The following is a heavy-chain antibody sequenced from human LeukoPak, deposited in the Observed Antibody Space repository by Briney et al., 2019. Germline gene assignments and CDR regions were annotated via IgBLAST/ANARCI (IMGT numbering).Heavy chain of an antibody. CDR2: IYSFRIT. J-gene: IGHJ4*02. CDR3: ARPVQGNLDY. CDR1: GFTVSSNY. Sequence: GGSLRLSCAASGFTVSSNYMSWVGQAAGKGMEWVSVIYSFRITYYSLSVQPRFTISRDNSNNTLYLQMNSLRADDTAVYYCARPVQGNLDYWGQGTLVTVSS. V-gene: IGHV3-66*04. D-gene: IGHD2/OR15-2a*01.